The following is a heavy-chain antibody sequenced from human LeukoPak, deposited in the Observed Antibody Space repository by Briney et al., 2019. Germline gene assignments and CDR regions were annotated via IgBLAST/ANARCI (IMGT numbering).Heavy chain of an antibody. CDR1: GFTFSINS. D-gene: IGHD3-10*02. CDR3: AELGITMIGGV. J-gene: IGHJ6*04. CDR2: ITSGSSYI. Sequence: GGSLRLSCTASGFTFSINSMNWVRQAPGKGLEWVSSITSGSSYIYYADSVKGRFTISRDNAKNSLYLQMNSLRAEDTAVYYCAELGITMIGGVWGKGTTVTISS. V-gene: IGHV3-21*01.